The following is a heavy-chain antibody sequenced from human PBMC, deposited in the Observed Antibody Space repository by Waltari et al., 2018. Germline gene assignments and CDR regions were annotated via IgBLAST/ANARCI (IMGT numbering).Heavy chain of an antibody. V-gene: IGHV3-33*01. CDR2: IWYDGSNK. CDR1: GFTFSSYG. D-gene: IGHD3-16*01. J-gene: IGHJ6*02. CDR3: ARDFDGWGAYYYYGMDV. Sequence: QVQLVESGGGVVQPGRSLRLSCAASGFTFSSYGMHWVRQAPGKGLAWVAVIWYDGSNKYYADSGKGRFTISRDNSKNTLYLQMNSLRAEDTAVYYCARDFDGWGAYYYYGMDVWGQGTTVTVSS.